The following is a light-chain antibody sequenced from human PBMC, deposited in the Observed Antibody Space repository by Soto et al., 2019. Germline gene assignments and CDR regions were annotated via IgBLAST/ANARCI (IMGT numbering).Light chain of an antibody. CDR3: QQYNSYSWT. CDR1: QSISSL. J-gene: IGKJ1*01. Sequence: DIQMTQSPSTLSASVGDRVTITCRASQSISSLLAWYQQKPGKAPKLLIYKASSLESGVPSRFSGSGAGTEFTLTISSLQPDDFAAYYCQQYNSYSWTFGQGTKV. CDR2: KAS. V-gene: IGKV1-5*03.